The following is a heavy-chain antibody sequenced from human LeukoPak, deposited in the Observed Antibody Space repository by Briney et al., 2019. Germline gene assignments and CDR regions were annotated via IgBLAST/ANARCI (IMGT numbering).Heavy chain of an antibody. CDR2: ISGSGSST. D-gene: IGHD2-2*02. Sequence: PGGSLRLSCAASGFTFSNYAMSWVRQAPGKGLEWVSTISGSGSSTYYADSVKGRFTISRDNSKNTLYLQMNSLRAEDTAVYYCTKEGRGAYQLLNPFDSWGQGTLVTVSS. J-gene: IGHJ4*02. V-gene: IGHV3-23*01. CDR1: GFTFSNYA. CDR3: TKEGRGAYQLLNPFDS.